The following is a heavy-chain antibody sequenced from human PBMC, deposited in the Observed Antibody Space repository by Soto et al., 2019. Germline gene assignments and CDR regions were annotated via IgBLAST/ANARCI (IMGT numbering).Heavy chain of an antibody. Sequence: PSETLSLTCTASGGSISSYYWSWIRQPPGKGLEWIGYIYYSGSTNYNPSLKSRVTMSVDTSKNHFSLNLNYVTDSDTAVYFCVRHRTAVTTQAGSDYWGHGALVTFSS. V-gene: IGHV4-59*08. CDR1: GGSISSYY. J-gene: IGHJ4*01. CDR2: IYYSGST. D-gene: IGHD4-4*01. CDR3: VRHRTAVTTQAGSDY.